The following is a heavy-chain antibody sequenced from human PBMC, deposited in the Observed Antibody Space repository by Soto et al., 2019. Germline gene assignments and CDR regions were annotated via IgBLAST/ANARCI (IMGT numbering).Heavy chain of an antibody. Sequence: SQTLSLTCAISGDSVSSNSAAWNWIRQSPSRGLEWLGRTYYRSKWYNDYAVSVKSRITINPDTSKNQFSLQLNSVTPEDTAVDYCARVRYYDFWSGSRRVDYFDYWGQGTLVTVSS. CDR3: ARVRYYDFWSGSRRVDYFDY. CDR1: GDSVSSNSAA. J-gene: IGHJ4*02. CDR2: TYYRSKWYN. D-gene: IGHD3-3*01. V-gene: IGHV6-1*01.